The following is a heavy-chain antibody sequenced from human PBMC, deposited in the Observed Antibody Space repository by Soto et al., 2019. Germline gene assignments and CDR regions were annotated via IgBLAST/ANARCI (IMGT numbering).Heavy chain of an antibody. J-gene: IGHJ6*02. V-gene: IGHV1-69*01. CDR1: GGTFSSCA. D-gene: IGHD3-10*01. Sequence: QVQLVQSGAEVKKPGSSVKVSCKASGGTFSSCAISWVRQAPGQGLEWMGGIIPIFGTANYAQKFQGRVTITADESTSTAYMELSSLRSEDTAVYYCARDDYYGSGSYYNYYYYGMAVWGQGTTVTVSS. CDR2: IIPIFGTA. CDR3: ARDDYYGSGSYYNYYYYGMAV.